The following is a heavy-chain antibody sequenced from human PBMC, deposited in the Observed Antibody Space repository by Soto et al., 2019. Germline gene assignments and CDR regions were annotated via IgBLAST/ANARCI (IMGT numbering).Heavy chain of an antibody. Sequence: PSETLYLTCAVSGDSISSSNWWTWVRQPPGKGLEWIGEIYHSGNTNYNPSLRSRVTMSVDKSKNHSSLKLNFVTAADTAVYFCAREGNLGRWIEPLASWGQGTLVTVSS. J-gene: IGHJ5*01. CDR2: IYHSGNT. V-gene: IGHV4-4*02. D-gene: IGHD2-2*03. CDR3: AREGNLGRWIEPLAS. CDR1: GDSISSSNW.